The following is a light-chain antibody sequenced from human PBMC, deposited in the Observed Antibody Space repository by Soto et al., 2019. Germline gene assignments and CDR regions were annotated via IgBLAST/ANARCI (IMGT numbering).Light chain of an antibody. J-gene: IGKJ1*01. CDR2: GAS. CDR1: QSVSSSY. V-gene: IGKV3-20*01. CDR3: QQYGSSRT. Sequence: EIVLTQSPGTLSLSPGERATLSCRASQSVSSSYLAWYQQKPGQAPRLLIYGASSRATGIPDRFSGSGSGTDFTLTSSRLEPEDFEVYYCQQYGSSRTFGQGTKGEIK.